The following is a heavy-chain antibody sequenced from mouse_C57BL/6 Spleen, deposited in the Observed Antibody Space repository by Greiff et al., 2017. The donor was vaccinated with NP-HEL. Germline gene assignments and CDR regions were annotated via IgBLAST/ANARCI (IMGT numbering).Heavy chain of an antibody. V-gene: IGHV1-59*01. CDR2: IDPSDSYT. CDR1: GYTFTSYW. CDR3: ARPITTVHYYAMDY. D-gene: IGHD1-1*01. Sequence: QVQLKQPGAELVRPGTSVKLSCKASGYTFTSYWMHWVKQRPGQGLEWIGVIDPSDSYTNYNQKFKGKATLTVDTSSSTAYMQLSSLTSEDSAVYYCARPITTVHYYAMDYWGQGTSVTVSS. J-gene: IGHJ4*01.